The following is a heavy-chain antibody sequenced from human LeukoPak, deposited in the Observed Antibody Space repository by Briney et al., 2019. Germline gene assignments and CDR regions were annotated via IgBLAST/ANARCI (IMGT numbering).Heavy chain of an antibody. Sequence: SVKVSCKASGGTFSSYAISWVRQAPGQGLEWMGRIIPILGIANYAQKFQGRVTITADKSTSTAYMELSSLRSEDTAVYYCARGDYDSSGYYSNFDYWGQGTLVTVSS. CDR1: GGTFSSYA. CDR3: ARGDYDSSGYYSNFDY. J-gene: IGHJ4*02. CDR2: IIPILGIA. D-gene: IGHD3-22*01. V-gene: IGHV1-69*04.